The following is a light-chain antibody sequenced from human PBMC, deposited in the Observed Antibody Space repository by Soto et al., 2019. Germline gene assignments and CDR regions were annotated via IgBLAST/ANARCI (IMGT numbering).Light chain of an antibody. V-gene: IGKV1-9*01. CDR2: PAS. CDR3: QQLNSYPRT. Sequence: DIQLPQSPSFPSTSVGDRVAMTWRASQGISSYLAWYQQKPGKAPKLLICPASTLQSGAPSRFSGSGSGTEFTLTISSLQPEDFATYYCQQLNSYPRTFGQGTKVDIK. J-gene: IGKJ1*01. CDR1: QGISSY.